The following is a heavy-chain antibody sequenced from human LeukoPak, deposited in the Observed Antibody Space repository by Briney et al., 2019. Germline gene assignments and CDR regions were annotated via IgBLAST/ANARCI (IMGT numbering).Heavy chain of an antibody. CDR1: GYTFTDYY. V-gene: IGHV1-2*02. CDR3: ALEVYYSDNSAFDY. CDR2: MDPKSGET. J-gene: IGHJ4*01. D-gene: IGHD4-11*01. Sequence: ASVKVSCKASGYTFTDYYIHWVRQAPGQGLEWMGWMDPKSGETNHAQRFQGRVIMTRDTSITTAYMELSRLRSDDTAVYYCALEVYYSDNSAFDYWGQGTLATVSS.